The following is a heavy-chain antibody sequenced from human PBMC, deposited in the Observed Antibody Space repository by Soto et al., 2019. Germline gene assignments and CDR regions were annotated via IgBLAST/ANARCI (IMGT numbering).Heavy chain of an antibody. V-gene: IGHV4-4*02. CDR1: GGSISSSNW. Sequence: QVQLQESGPGLVKPSGTLSLTCAVSGGSISSSNWWSWVRQPPGKWLEWIGEIYHSGSTNYNPSLKSRVTLSVDKSKNQFSLKLSSVTAADTAVYYCARDSQGELTSAFDIWGQGTMVTVSS. CDR2: IYHSGST. J-gene: IGHJ3*02. CDR3: ARDSQGELTSAFDI. D-gene: IGHD1-26*01.